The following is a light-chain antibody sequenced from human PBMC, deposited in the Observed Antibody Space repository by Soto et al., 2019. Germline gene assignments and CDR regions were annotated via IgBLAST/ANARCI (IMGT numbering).Light chain of an antibody. Sequence: QSALTQTASVSGSPGQSITISCTGTSSDVGGYNFVSWYQQHPGKAPKLIIHEVTNRPSGLSGRFSGSKSGNTAFLTISGLQAEDEAVYYCCSHSSSITWMFGGGTKLTVL. CDR2: EVT. J-gene: IGLJ3*02. CDR3: CSHSSSITWM. CDR1: SSDVGGYNF. V-gene: IGLV2-14*03.